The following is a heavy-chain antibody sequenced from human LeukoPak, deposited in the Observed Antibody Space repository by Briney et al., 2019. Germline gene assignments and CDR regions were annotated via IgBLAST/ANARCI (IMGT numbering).Heavy chain of an antibody. CDR3: ARSAYCGGDCYSNYYYYYMDV. J-gene: IGHJ6*03. Sequence: ASVKVSCKASGYTFTSYYMHWVRQAPGQGLEWMGIINPSGGSTSYAQKFQGRVTMTRDTSTSTVYMELSSLRSEDTAVYYCARSAYCGGDCYSNYYYYYMDVWGKGTTVTVSS. V-gene: IGHV1-46*03. CDR1: GYTFTSYY. D-gene: IGHD2-21*01. CDR2: INPSGGST.